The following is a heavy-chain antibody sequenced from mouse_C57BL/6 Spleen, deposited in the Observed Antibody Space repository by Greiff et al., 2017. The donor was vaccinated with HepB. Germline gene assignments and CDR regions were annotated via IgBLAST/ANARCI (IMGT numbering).Heavy chain of an antibody. J-gene: IGHJ3*01. Sequence: EVQLQQSGPELVKPGASVKISCKASGYSFTGYYMNWVKQSPEKSLEWIGEINPSTGGTTYNQKFKAKATLTVDKSSSTAYMQLKSLTSEDSAVYYCARKGSAWLAYWGQGTLVTVSA. V-gene: IGHV1-42*01. CDR3: ARKGSAWLAY. CDR1: GYSFTGYY. CDR2: INPSTGGT. D-gene: IGHD1-1*01.